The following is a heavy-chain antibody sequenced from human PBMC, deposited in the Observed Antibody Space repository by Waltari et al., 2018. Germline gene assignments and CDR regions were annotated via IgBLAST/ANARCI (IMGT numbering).Heavy chain of an antibody. V-gene: IGHV4-4*07. CDR1: AGSISGYS. J-gene: IGHJ5*02. Sequence: QVQLQESGPGLVKPSETLSLPCTVPAGSISGYSWSWIRQPAGKGLEWIGRFYSSGSTNYNPSLKSRVTMSVDTSKNQFSLKLSSVTAADTAVYYCARESVNWFDPWGQGTLVTVSS. CDR2: FYSSGST. CDR3: ARESVNWFDP.